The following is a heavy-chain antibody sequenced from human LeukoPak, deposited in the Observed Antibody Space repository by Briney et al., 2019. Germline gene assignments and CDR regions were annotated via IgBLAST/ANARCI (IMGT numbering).Heavy chain of an antibody. CDR2: INPNSGGT. V-gene: IGHV1-2*06. CDR1: GYTFTSYY. J-gene: IGHJ6*03. CDR3: ARDLVAAAGTNYYYYMDV. Sequence: GASVKVSCKASGYTFTSYYMHWVRQAPGQGLEWMGRINPNSGGTNYAQKFQGRVTMTRDTSISTAYMELSRLRSDDTAVYYCARDLVAAAGTNYYYYMDVWGKGTTVTVSS. D-gene: IGHD6-13*01.